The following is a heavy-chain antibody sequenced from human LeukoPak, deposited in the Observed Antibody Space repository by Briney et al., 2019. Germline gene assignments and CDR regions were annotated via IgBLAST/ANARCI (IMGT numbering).Heavy chain of an antibody. CDR3: AREDYYYGMDV. V-gene: IGHV4-4*02. CDR1: GGSISSSNW. Sequence: SETLSLTCAVSGGSISSSNWWSWVRQPPGKGLEWIGEIYHSGSSNYNPSLKSRVTISVDKSKNQFSLKLSSMTAADTAVYYCAREDYYYGMDVWGQGTTVTVSS. CDR2: IYHSGSS. J-gene: IGHJ6*02.